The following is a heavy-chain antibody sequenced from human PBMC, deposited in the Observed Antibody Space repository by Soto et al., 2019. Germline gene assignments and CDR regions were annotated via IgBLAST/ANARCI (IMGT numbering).Heavy chain of an antibody. J-gene: IGHJ6*02. Sequence: QLQLQESGPGLVKPSETLSLTCTVSGGSISSSSCYWGWIRQPPGKGLEWIGSIYYSGSTYYNPSLKRRVTIAVDTSKNQSSLKLSSVPAADTAVYYCARLTVEDGDGYYYDGLDVWGQGTTVTVSS. CDR1: GGSISSSSCY. CDR2: IYYSGST. CDR3: ARLTVEDGDGYYYDGLDV. D-gene: IGHD2-21*02. V-gene: IGHV4-39*01.